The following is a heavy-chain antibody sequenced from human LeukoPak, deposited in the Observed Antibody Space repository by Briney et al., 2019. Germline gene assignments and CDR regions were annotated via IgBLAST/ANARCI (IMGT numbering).Heavy chain of an antibody. CDR1: GFTFSRYT. CDR3: ASGALFGELLGAFDI. CDR2: ISYDGSNE. J-gene: IGHJ3*02. Sequence: PGRSLRLSCAASGFTFSRYTMHWVRQAPGKGLEWVAVISYDGSNEYYADSVKGRFTISRDNSKNTLYSQMNSLRAEDSAVYYCASGALFGELLGAFDIWGQGTMVTVSS. V-gene: IGHV3-30*14. D-gene: IGHD3-10*02.